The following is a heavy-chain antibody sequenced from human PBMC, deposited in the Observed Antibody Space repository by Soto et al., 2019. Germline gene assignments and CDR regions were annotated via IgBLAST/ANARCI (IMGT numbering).Heavy chain of an antibody. CDR2: ISSSSSYA. J-gene: IGHJ4*02. CDR3: ARDSGIAARPCDY. CDR1: GFTFSDYY. D-gene: IGHD6-6*01. V-gene: IGHV3-11*06. Sequence: VGSLSLSCAASGFTFSDYYMSWIRQAPGKGLEWVSYISSSSSYAKYAESVKGRFTISRDNAKNSLYLQMNSLRAEDTAVYYCARDSGIAARPCDYWGQGTLVTVSS.